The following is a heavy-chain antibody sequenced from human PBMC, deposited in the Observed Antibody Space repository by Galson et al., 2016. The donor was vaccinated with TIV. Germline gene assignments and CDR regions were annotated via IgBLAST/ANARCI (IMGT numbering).Heavy chain of an antibody. CDR2: IDTDGTTT. Sequence: SLRLSCAASGISVNNDWMHWVRRSPEKGLVWVARIDTDGTTTYYADSVKGRFSTSRDNAKNTVYLQMNNLIADDTAVYYCVRDRLGWHWGQGTLVTVSS. D-gene: IGHD3-16*01. CDR3: VRDRLGWH. J-gene: IGHJ1*01. V-gene: IGHV3-74*01. CDR1: GISVNNDW.